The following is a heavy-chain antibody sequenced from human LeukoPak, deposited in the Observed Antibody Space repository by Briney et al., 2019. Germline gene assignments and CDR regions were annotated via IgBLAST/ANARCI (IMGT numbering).Heavy chain of an antibody. CDR1: GFTFRTYA. CDR3: AKQAGTVYNFDY. Sequence: TPGGSLRLSCTASGFTFRTYAMNWVRQAPGEGLEWVSSIGGSSTSLYYADSVKGRFTISRDNAKNSLYLQMNSLRAEDTAVYYCAKQAGTVYNFDYWGQGTLVTVSS. J-gene: IGHJ4*02. CDR2: IGGSSTSL. V-gene: IGHV3-21*01. D-gene: IGHD6-19*01.